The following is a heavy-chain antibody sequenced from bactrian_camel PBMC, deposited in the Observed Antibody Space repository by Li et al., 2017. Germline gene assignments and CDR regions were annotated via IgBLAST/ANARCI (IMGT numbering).Heavy chain of an antibody. D-gene: IGHD3*01. CDR2: ISSGGAST. CDR3: AAAEAGRGTWPDDDGY. CDR1: GFTFGDFA. V-gene: IGHV3S36*01. Sequence: VQLVESGGALVQAGGSLRLSCTASGFTFGDFAMTWVRQAPGKGLEWVSRISSGGASTYYADSVKGRFTISRDNAKNTVYLQMNSLKPEDTAMYYCAAAEAGRGTWPDDDGYWGQGTQVTVS. J-gene: IGHJ6*01.